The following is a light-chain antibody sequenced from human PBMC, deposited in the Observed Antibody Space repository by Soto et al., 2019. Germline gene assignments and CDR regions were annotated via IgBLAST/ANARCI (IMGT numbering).Light chain of an antibody. J-gene: IGKJ1*01. CDR1: QTISSW. V-gene: IGKV1-5*03. CDR3: QQYKTFWT. CDR2: KAS. Sequence: DTQMTQSPSTLSASVGDRVTITCRASQTISSWLAWYQQKPGKAPNLLIYKASTLQSGVPSRFSGSGSETEFTLTISNLQPDDTATYYCQQYKTFWTFGQGTKVEIK.